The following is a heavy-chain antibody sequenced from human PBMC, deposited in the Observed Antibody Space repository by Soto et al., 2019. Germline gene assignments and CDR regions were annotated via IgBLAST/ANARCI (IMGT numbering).Heavy chain of an antibody. CDR1: GFTFSDHH. J-gene: IGHJ3*01. V-gene: IGHV3-72*01. Sequence: EVQLVESGGGLVQPGGSLRLSCAASGFTFSDHHIDWVRQAPGKGLEWVGRSRNKARGYTTEYAPSVKGRFTISRDASRSSVFLEMHSLKIDDTAMYYCVRDDSRGDSSAFDLWGQGTMVTVSS. D-gene: IGHD3-10*01. CDR3: VRDDSRGDSSAFDL. CDR2: SRNKARGYTT.